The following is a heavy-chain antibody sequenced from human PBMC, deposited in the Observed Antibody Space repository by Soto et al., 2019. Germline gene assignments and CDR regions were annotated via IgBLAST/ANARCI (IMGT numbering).Heavy chain of an antibody. CDR3: ASQQWLAPV. CDR1: GGSISTYY. Sequence: SETLSLTCTVSGGSISTYYWSCIRQPPGKGLEWIGYVYYSGSTHYNPSLKSRVTISVDRSKNQFTLQLTSVTVADTAVYYCASQQWLAPVWGQGTLVTVSS. D-gene: IGHD6-19*01. CDR2: VYYSGST. V-gene: IGHV4-59*12. J-gene: IGHJ1*01.